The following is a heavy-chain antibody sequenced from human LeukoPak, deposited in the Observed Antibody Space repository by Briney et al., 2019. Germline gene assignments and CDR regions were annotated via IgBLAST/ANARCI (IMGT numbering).Heavy chain of an antibody. CDR3: ARGDPQDY. CDR1: GFTFSNYG. Sequence: GRSLRLSYAVSGFTFSNYGMHWVRQAPGKGLEWVSMIWHDGNNKYYEDSVKGRFTISRDNSKNTLYLQMNSLRAEDTAVYYCARGDPQDYWGQGTLVIVSS. CDR2: IWHDGNNK. V-gene: IGHV3-33*01. J-gene: IGHJ4*02.